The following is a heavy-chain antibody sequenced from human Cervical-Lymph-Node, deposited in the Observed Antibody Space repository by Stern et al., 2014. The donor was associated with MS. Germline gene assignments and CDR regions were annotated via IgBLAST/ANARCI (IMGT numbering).Heavy chain of an antibody. J-gene: IGHJ6*02. D-gene: IGHD1-1*01. Sequence: VQLEESGAEIKKPGSSVTVSCKTSGDTLSNFAISWVRQAPGHGLEWVGGIIPIFGTTHYAQNFQGRVTIYADQSTGTVYMDLSSLRSEDTAVYYCARDNDDNGMDVWGQGTTITVSS. CDR1: GDTLSNFA. CDR3: ARDNDDNGMDV. CDR2: IIPIFGTT. V-gene: IGHV1-69*01.